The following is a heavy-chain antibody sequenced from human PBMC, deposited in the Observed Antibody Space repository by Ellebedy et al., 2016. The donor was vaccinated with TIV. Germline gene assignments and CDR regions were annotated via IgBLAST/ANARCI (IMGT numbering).Heavy chain of an antibody. J-gene: IGHJ4*03. CDR3: ARDQGWAYPGSTRFDY. V-gene: IGHV3-7*01. D-gene: IGHD3-10*01. CDR2: IKQDGSEK. Sequence: GESLKISCAASGFTFSDYWMSWVRQAPGKGLEWVANIKQDGSEKWYVDSVKGRFTISSDTAKNSLYLQMSSLRAEDTAVYYWARDQGWAYPGSTRFDYWGQGTLVTVSS. CDR1: GFTFSDYW.